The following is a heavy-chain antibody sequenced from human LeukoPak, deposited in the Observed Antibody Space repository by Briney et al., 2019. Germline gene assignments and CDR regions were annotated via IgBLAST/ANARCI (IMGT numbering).Heavy chain of an antibody. D-gene: IGHD3-22*01. Sequence: ASVKVSCKASGHTFTAYYMFWVRQAPGQGLEWMGWMNPNSGNTGYAQKFQGRVTMTRNTSISTAYMELSSLRSEDTAVYYCAARYYYDSSGYYYFDYWGQGTLVTVSS. CDR2: MNPNSGNT. CDR1: GHTFTAYY. V-gene: IGHV1-8*02. J-gene: IGHJ4*02. CDR3: AARYYYDSSGYYYFDY.